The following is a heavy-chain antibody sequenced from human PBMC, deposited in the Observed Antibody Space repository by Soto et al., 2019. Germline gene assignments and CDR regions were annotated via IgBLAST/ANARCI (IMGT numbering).Heavy chain of an antibody. CDR1: GGSISSYY. CDR3: ARDSPEGIQLWLNAVGAFDI. V-gene: IGHV4-4*07. J-gene: IGHJ3*02. Sequence: QVQLQESGPGLVKPSETLSLTCTVSGGSISSYYWSWIRQPAGKGLEWIGRIYTSGSTNYNPSLKSRVTMSVDTSKNQFSLKLSSVTAADTAVYYCARDSPEGIQLWLNAVGAFDIWGQGTMVTVSS. CDR2: IYTSGST. D-gene: IGHD5-18*01.